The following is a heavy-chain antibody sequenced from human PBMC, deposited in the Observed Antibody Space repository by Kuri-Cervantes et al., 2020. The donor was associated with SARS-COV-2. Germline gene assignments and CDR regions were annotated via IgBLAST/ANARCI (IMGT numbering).Heavy chain of an antibody. Sequence: SETLSLTCAVSGYSISSGYYWGWIRQPPGKGLGWIGSIYHSGSTYYNPSLKSRVTISVDTSKNQFSLKLSSVTAADTAVYYCARLIKKGGNSPYYYYMDVWGKGTTVTVSS. CDR3: ARLIKKGGNSPYYYYMDV. CDR2: IYHSGST. J-gene: IGHJ6*03. CDR1: GYSISSGYY. D-gene: IGHD4-23*01. V-gene: IGHV4-38-2*01.